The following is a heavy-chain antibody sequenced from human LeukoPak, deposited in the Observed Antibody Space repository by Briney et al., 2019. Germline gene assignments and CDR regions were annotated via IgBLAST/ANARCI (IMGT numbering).Heavy chain of an antibody. CDR1: GDSISSGDYY. J-gene: IGHJ4*02. Sequence: PSQTLSLTCTVSGDSISSGDYYWSWIRQPAGKGLEWIRRISSSGSTNYNPSLKSRVTISVDTSKNQFSLKLSSVTAADTAVYFCARVRSSGWGKGFDYWGQGTLVTVSS. CDR2: ISSSGST. CDR3: ARVRSSGWGKGFDY. D-gene: IGHD6-19*01. V-gene: IGHV4-61*02.